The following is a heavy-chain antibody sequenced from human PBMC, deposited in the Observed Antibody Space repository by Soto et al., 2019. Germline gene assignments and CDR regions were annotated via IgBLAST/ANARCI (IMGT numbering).Heavy chain of an antibody. CDR1: GGTFSSYA. D-gene: IGHD3-16*02. CDR2: IIPNFGTA. Sequence: SVKVSCKASGGTFSSYAISWVRQAPGQGLEWMGGIIPNFGTANYAQKFQGRVTITADESSSTAYMELSSLRSEDTAVYYCASDDYVWGSYRSGSGYYYYGMDVWGQGTTVTVSS. J-gene: IGHJ6*02. V-gene: IGHV1-69*13. CDR3: ASDDYVWGSYRSGSGYYYYGMDV.